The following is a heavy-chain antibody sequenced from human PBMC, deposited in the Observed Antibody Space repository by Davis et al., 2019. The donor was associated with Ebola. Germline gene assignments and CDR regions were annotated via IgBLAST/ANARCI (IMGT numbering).Heavy chain of an antibody. Sequence: SETLSLTCTVSGGSVSSGYYYWSWIRQPPGKGLEWIGNIYYSGSTYYRSSLKSRVTMSINMSRSQFSLRLSSVTAADTAVYYCARLQRDYYDSGGYYLTAYFFDSWGQGTLVTVSS. J-gene: IGHJ4*02. CDR2: IYYSGST. CDR1: GGSVSSGYYY. D-gene: IGHD3-22*01. CDR3: ARLQRDYYDSGGYYLTAYFFDS. V-gene: IGHV4-30-4*01.